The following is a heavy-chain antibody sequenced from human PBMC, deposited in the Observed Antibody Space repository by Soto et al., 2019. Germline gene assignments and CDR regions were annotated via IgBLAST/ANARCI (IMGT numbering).Heavy chain of an antibody. V-gene: IGHV3-21*01. J-gene: IGHJ3*02. D-gene: IGHD3-10*01. CDR3: ARDRARTTNAFDI. CDR2: ISSSGTYI. Sequence: EVQLVESGGGLVKPGGSLRLSCAASGFTFSTYSLTWVRQAPGKGLEWVSYISSSGTYIFYADSVKGRFTISRDNAQNSLFLQMNSLRADDTAVYFCARDRARTTNAFDIWGRGTMVTVSS. CDR1: GFTFSTYS.